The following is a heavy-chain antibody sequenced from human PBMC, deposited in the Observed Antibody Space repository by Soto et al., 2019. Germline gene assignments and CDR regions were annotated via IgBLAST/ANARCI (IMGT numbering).Heavy chain of an antibody. J-gene: IGHJ4*02. Sequence: PSETLSLTCTVSGGSISSSSYYWGWIRQPPGKGLEWIGSIYYSGSTYYNPSLKSRVTISVDTSKNQFSLKLSSVTAADTGVYYCARDPGLGSGWYGFDYWGQGTLVTVSS. CDR1: GGSISSSSYY. V-gene: IGHV4-39*02. D-gene: IGHD6-19*01. CDR3: ARDPGLGSGWYGFDY. CDR2: IYYSGST.